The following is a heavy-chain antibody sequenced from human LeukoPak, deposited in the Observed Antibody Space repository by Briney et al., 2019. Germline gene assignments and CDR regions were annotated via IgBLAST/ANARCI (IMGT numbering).Heavy chain of an antibody. CDR2: ISYDGSNK. J-gene: IGHJ4*02. CDR1: GFTFSSYG. Sequence: PGRSLRLSCAASGFTFSSYGMHWVRQAPGKGLEWVAVISYDGSNKYYADSVKGRFTISRDNSKNTLYLQMNSLRAEDTAVYYCAKDPAVVWFGSHPDYWGQGTLVTVSS. CDR3: AKDPAVVWFGSHPDY. D-gene: IGHD3-10*01. V-gene: IGHV3-30*18.